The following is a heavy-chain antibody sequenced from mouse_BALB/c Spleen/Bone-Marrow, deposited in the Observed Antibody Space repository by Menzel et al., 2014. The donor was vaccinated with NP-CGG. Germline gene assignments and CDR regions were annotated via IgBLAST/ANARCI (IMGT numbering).Heavy chain of an antibody. V-gene: IGHV2-9*02. CDR3: ARDRSYYGMDY. J-gene: IGHJ4*01. CDR1: GFSLTSYG. CDR2: IWAGGST. Sequence: VKLQESGPGLVAPSQSLSITCTVSGFSLTSYGVHWVRQSPGKGLEWLGVIWAGGSTNYNSALMSSLSISKDNSKSXVFLKMNGLQTDDTAMYYCARDRSYYGMDYWGQGTSVTVSS.